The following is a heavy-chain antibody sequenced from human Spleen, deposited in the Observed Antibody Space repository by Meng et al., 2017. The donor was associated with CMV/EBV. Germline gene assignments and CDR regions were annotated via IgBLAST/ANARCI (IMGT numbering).Heavy chain of an antibody. J-gene: IGHJ4*02. CDR2: VYINANT. CDR3: ATGSGDFDH. D-gene: IGHD1-26*01. V-gene: IGHV4-4*07. CDR1: GGYIKNWF. Sequence: QVQLQESGPGLVQPSGTLSLTCTVSGGYIKNWFWSWIRQPAGKKLEWIGRVYINANTNYNPSFRSRVIMSVDASNNQFSLKLTSVTAADTAVYYCATGSGDFDHWGQGTLVTVSS.